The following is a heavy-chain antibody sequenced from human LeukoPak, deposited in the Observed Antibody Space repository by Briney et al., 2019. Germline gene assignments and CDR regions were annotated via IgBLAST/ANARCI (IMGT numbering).Heavy chain of an antibody. CDR1: GFTFSSYT. V-gene: IGHV3-23*01. J-gene: IGHJ4*02. D-gene: IGHD4-17*01. CDR2: INGRGIT. Sequence: GGSLRLSCTASGFTFSSYTMSWVRQAPGEGLEWPSAINGRGITYYAGSVKGRFTISRDNSENTLYLQMNSLTVDDTAVYFCAKERQTGDYFTSDYWGQGTLVTVPS. CDR3: AKERQTGDYFTSDY.